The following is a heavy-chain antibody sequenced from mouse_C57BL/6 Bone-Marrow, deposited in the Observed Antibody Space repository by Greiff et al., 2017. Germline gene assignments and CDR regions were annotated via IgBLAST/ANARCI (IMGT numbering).Heavy chain of an antibody. CDR2: IYPGSGST. CDR3: ARGPQPELCQFAY. V-gene: IGHV1-55*01. J-gene: IGHJ3*01. CDR1: GYNFTSYW. D-gene: IGHD3-3*01. Sequence: QVQLKQPGAELVKPGASVKMSCKASGYNFTSYWITWVKQRTGQGLEWIGDIYPGSGSTNYNEKFKSKATLTVDTSSITAYMQLSSLTSEDSAVSYCARGPQPELCQFAYWGQGTLVTVSA.